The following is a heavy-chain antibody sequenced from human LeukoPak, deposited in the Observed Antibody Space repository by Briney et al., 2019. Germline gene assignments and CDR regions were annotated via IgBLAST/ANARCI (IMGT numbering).Heavy chain of an antibody. CDR1: GYSFTSYC. Sequence: GESLKISCKGSGYSFTSYCIGWVRQMPGKGLEWMEIIYPGDSDTRYSPSFQGQVTISADKSISTAYLQWSSLKASDTAMYYCARQLVGSYYGGDYWGQGTLVTVSS. CDR2: IYPGDSDT. CDR3: ARQLVGSYYGGDY. D-gene: IGHD1-26*01. J-gene: IGHJ4*02. V-gene: IGHV5-51*01.